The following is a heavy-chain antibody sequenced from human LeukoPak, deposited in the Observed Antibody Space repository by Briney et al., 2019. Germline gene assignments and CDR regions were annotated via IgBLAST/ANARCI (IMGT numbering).Heavy chain of an antibody. CDR3: ARVYGSGSYYKNWFDP. Sequence: PSETLSLTCAVYGGSFSGYYWSWIRQPPWKGLEWIGEINHSGSTNYNPSLKSRVTISVDTSKNQFSLKLSSVTAADTAVYYCARVYGSGSYYKNWFDPWGQGTLVTVSS. V-gene: IGHV4-34*01. D-gene: IGHD3-10*01. CDR2: INHSGST. J-gene: IGHJ5*02. CDR1: GGSFSGYY.